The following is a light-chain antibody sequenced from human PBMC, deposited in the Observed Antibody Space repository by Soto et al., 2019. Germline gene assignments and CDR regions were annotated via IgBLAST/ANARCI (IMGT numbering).Light chain of an antibody. J-gene: IGKJ2*01. CDR1: QSISSW. CDR3: QQYNSYSQMYT. V-gene: IGKV1-5*01. CDR2: AAS. Sequence: DIQMTQSPSTLSASVGDRVTITCRASQSISSWLAWYQQKPGKAPKLLIYAASSLESGVPSRFSGSGSGTEFTLTISSLQPDDFATYYCQQYNSYSQMYTFGQGTKLEIK.